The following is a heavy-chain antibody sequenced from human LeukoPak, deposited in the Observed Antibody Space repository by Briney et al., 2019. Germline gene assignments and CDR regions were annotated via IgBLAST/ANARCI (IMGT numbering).Heavy chain of an antibody. Sequence: GGSLRLSCAASGFTFRGYGMSWVRQAPGKGLEWVSAIRGSGVTTYYADSVKGRFTISRDNSRTTLYLLMNSLRAEDTAVYYCAKDGAANVDYPYYFDYWGQGALVTVSS. CDR3: AKDGAANVDYPYYFDY. CDR1: GFTFRGYG. V-gene: IGHV3-23*01. CDR2: IRGSGVTT. D-gene: IGHD4-11*01. J-gene: IGHJ4*02.